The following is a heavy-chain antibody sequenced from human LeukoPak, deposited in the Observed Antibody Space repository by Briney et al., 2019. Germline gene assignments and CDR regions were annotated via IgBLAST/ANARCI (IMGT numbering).Heavy chain of an antibody. D-gene: IGHD4-23*01. CDR2: IYHSGNT. J-gene: IGHJ4*02. CDR3: ARVRKLPLEWDLIDY. V-gene: IGHV4-31*03. CDR1: GGSISSGGYY. Sequence: SQTLSLTCTVSGGSISSGGYYWTWIRQHPGEGLEWIGYIYHSGNTYYNPSLKSRIVISVDTSKNQFSLKVISVTAADTAVYYCARVRKLPLEWDLIDYWGQGTLVTVSS.